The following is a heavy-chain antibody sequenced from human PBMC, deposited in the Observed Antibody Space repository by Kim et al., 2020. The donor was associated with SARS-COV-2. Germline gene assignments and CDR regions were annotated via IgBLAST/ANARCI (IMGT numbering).Heavy chain of an antibody. V-gene: IGHV4-39*06. D-gene: IGHD4-17*01. J-gene: IGHJ2*01. CDR2: IYYSGIT. CDR3: ARVRVLLGARYVDA. CDR1: GASVGSSAYY. Sequence: SETLSLTCTVSGASVGSSAYYWGWFRQAPGKGLEWIGRIYYSGITYSNASLKSRVTISLDTSKNQLPLRLCSVTAAATAFYYCARVRVLLGARYVDARGR.